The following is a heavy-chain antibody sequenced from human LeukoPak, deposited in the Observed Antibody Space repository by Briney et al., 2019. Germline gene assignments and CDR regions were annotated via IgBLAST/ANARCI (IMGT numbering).Heavy chain of an antibody. CDR2: MNGNGGRI. V-gene: IGHV3-23*01. D-gene: IGHD3-22*01. CDR1: GFTFSSYG. Sequence: GGSLRLSSAASGFTFSSYGMAWVRQAPGKGLERVSGMNGNGGRIYYADSVKGRFTISRDNSKNTLYLQMNSLRAEDTAVYYCARDTNYYDSSGYYYAHHDAFDIWGQGTMVTVSS. CDR3: ARDTNYYDSSGYYYAHHDAFDI. J-gene: IGHJ3*02.